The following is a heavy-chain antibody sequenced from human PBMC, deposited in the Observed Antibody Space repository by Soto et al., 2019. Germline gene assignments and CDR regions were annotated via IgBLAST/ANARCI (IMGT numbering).Heavy chain of an antibody. D-gene: IGHD1-26*01. V-gene: IGHV1-69*13. J-gene: IGHJ4*02. CDR2: IIPIFGTA. Sequence: SVKVSCKASGGTFRSNAISWVRQAPGRGLEWMGGIIPIFGTANYAQKFQGRVTITADESTSTGYMDLSSLTSEDTAVYYCARADESLGPVYYFDSWGQGTLVTVSS. CDR3: ARADESLGPVYYFDS. CDR1: GGTFRSNA.